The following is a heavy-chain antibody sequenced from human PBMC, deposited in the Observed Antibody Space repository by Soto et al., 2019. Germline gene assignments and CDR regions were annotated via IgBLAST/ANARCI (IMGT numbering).Heavy chain of an antibody. CDR2: IYYSGST. J-gene: IGHJ4*02. D-gene: IGHD6-13*01. Sequence: SETLSLTCTVSGGSISSYYWSWIRQPPGKGLEWIGYIYYSGSTNYNPSLKSRVTISVDTSKNQFSLKLSSVTAADTAVYYCARTNSSSWYFDDYFDYWGQGTLVTVSS. CDR3: ARTNSSSWYFDDYFDY. CDR1: GGSISSYY. V-gene: IGHV4-59*08.